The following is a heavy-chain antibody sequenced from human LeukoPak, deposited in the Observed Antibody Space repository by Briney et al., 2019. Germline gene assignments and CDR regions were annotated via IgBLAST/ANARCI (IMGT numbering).Heavy chain of an antibody. J-gene: IGHJ4*02. CDR3: ARDYRGYRAPYYFDY. D-gene: IGHD2-15*01. CDR2: IKQDGSVK. CDR1: GFTFTTYW. V-gene: IGHV3-7*01. Sequence: GGSLRLSCAASGFTFTTYWMTWVRQAPGKGLEWVANIKQDGSVKYYVDSVKGRFTISRDNAKNSLYLQMNSLRAEDTAVYYCARDYRGYRAPYYFDYWGQGTLVTVSS.